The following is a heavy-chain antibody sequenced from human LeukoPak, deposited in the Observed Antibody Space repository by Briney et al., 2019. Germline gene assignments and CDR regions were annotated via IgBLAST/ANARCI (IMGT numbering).Heavy chain of an antibody. CDR2: IIPTLEIA. V-gene: IGHV1-69*04. Sequence: SVKVSCKASGGTFSSYAITWVRQAPGQGLEWMGRIIPTLEIANYAQKFQGRVTITADKSTSTPYMELSSLRPEDTAVYYCARVLSGSWLWFWGQGTLVTVSS. CDR3: ARVLSGSWLWF. D-gene: IGHD5-18*01. CDR1: GGTFSSYA. J-gene: IGHJ4*02.